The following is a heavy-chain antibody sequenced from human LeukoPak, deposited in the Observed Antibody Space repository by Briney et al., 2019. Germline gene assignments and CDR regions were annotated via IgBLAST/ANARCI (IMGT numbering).Heavy chain of an antibody. CDR2: IRYDGSNK. D-gene: IGHD2-2*01. V-gene: IGHV3-30*02. J-gene: IGHJ4*02. CDR1: GFTFSSYG. CDR3: AKDTPPDIVVVPAAIFRGFDY. Sequence: GGSLRLSCAASGFTFSSYGMHWVRQAPGKGLEWVAFIRYDGSNKYYADSVKGRFTISRDNSKNTLYLQMNSLRAEDTAVYYCAKDTPPDIVVVPAAIFRGFDYWGQGTLVTVSS.